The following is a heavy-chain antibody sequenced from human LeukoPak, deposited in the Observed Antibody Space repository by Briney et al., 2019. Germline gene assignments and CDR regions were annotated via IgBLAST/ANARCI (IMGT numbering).Heavy chain of an antibody. J-gene: IGHJ4*02. V-gene: IGHV3-33*06. D-gene: IGHD3-22*01. CDR2: IWYDGSNK. Sequence: PGGSLRPSCAASGFTFSSYGMHWVRQAPGKGLEWVAVIWYDGSNKYYADSVKGRFTISRDNSKNTLYLQMNSLRAEDTAVYYCAKDIAAWIYDSSGPDYWGQGTLVTVSS. CDR3: AKDIAAWIYDSSGPDY. CDR1: GFTFSSYG.